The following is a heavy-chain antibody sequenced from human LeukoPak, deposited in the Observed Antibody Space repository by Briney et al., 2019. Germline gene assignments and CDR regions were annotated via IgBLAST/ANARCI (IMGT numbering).Heavy chain of an antibody. J-gene: IGHJ4*02. Sequence: GGSLRLSCAASGFTFSSYAMSWVRQAPGKGLEWVSAISGSGGSTYYADSVKGRFTISRDNAKNSLYLQMNSLKAEDTAVYYCARLQWLANPIDYWGQGTPVTVSS. V-gene: IGHV3-23*01. CDR3: ARLQWLANPIDY. CDR1: GFTFSSYA. CDR2: ISGSGGST. D-gene: IGHD6-19*01.